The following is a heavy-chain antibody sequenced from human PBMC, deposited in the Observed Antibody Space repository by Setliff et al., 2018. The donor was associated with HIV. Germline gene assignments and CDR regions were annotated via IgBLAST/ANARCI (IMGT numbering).Heavy chain of an antibody. D-gene: IGHD1-26*01. Sequence: SETLSLTCSVSGGSVSSVNYYWSWIRQPPGKGLEWIGYIHYTGSTTYNPSLKSRVTISVDTSKNQFSLKLSSVTAADTAVYYCARVAGATWGQGTLVTVSS. CDR3: ARVAGAT. V-gene: IGHV4-61*01. CDR1: GGSVSSVNYY. CDR2: IHYTGST. J-gene: IGHJ4*02.